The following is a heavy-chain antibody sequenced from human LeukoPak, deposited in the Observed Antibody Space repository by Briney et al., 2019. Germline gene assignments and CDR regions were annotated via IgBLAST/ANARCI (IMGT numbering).Heavy chain of an antibody. V-gene: IGHV3-23*01. D-gene: IGHD2-8*02. J-gene: IGHJ1*01. CDR1: GFTFSSYA. CDR2: ISGSGGST. Sequence: GGSLRLSCAASGFTFSSYAMSWVRQAPGKGLEWVSAISGSGGSTYYADSVKGRFTISRDNSKNTLYLQMNSLRAEDTAVYYCAADLTVVSFQHWGQGTLVTVSS. CDR3: AADLTVVSFQH.